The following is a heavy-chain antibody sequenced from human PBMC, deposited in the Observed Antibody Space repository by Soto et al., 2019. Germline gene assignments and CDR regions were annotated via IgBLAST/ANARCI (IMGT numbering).Heavy chain of an antibody. Sequence: WETLSLTCAVYGGSFSGYYWSWIRQPPGKGLEWIGEINHSGSTNYNPSLKSRVTISVDTSKNQFSLKLSSVTAADTAVYYCARGSNYNAFDIWGQGTMVTVSS. V-gene: IGHV4-34*01. CDR2: INHSGST. CDR1: GGSFSGYY. D-gene: IGHD4-4*01. CDR3: ARGSNYNAFDI. J-gene: IGHJ3*02.